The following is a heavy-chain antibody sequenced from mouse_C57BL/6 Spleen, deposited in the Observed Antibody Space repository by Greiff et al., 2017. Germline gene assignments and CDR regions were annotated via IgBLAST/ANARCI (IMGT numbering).Heavy chain of an antibody. Sequence: VHVKQSGAELVRPGASVKLSCTASGFNIKDYYMHWVKQRPEQGLEWIGRIDPEDGDTEYAPKFQGKATMTADTSSNTAYLQLSSLTSEDTAVYYCTTLTTTVVATGNWGQGTTLTVSS. D-gene: IGHD1-1*01. CDR3: TTLTTTVVATGN. J-gene: IGHJ2*01. V-gene: IGHV14-1*01. CDR2: IDPEDGDT. CDR1: GFNIKDYY.